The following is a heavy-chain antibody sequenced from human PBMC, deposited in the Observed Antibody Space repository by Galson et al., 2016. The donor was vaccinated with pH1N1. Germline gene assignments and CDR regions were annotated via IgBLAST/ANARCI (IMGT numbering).Heavy chain of an antibody. J-gene: IGHJ4*02. CDR3: AKDLGENIWGSYRPGD. CDR1: GFAFSNYA. V-gene: IGHV3-23*01. D-gene: IGHD3-16*02. CDR2: TSGSGDTT. Sequence: SLRLSCAASGFAFSNYAMSWVRQAPGKGLEWVSATSGSGDTTYFADSVRGRFTVSRDHSKNTLYLQMSSLRAEDTGVYYWAKDLGENIWGSYRPGDWGLGTLVTVSS.